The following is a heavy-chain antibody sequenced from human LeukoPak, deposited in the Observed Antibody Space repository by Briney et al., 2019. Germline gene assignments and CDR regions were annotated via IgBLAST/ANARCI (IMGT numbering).Heavy chain of an antibody. D-gene: IGHD3-3*01. CDR3: ARADYDFWSGYPNWFDP. CDR2: IYTSGST. Sequence: PSETLSLTCTVSGGSISSSSYYWSWNRQPPGKGLEWSGRIYTSGSTNYNPSLKSRVTISVDTSKNQFSLKLSSVTAADTAVYYCARADYDFWSGYPNWFDPWGQGTLVTVSS. CDR1: GGSISSSSYY. J-gene: IGHJ5*02. V-gene: IGHV4-61*02.